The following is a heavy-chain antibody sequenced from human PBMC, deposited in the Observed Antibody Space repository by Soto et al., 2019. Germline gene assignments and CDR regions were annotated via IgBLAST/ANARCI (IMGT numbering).Heavy chain of an antibody. CDR1: GFTFSSYA. CDR3: ARDPYHYDFWTNPQRFGGLDY. J-gene: IGHJ4*02. Sequence: HPGGSLRLSCAASGFTFSSYAMHWVRQAPGKGLEWVAVISYDGSNKYYADSVKGRFTISRDNSKNTLYLQMNSLRAEDTAVYYCARDPYHYDFWTNPQRFGGLDYWGQGTLVTVSS. V-gene: IGHV3-30-3*01. D-gene: IGHD3-3*01. CDR2: ISYDGSNK.